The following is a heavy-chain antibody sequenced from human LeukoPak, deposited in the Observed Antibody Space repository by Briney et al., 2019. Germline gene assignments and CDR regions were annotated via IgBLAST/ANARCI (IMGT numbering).Heavy chain of an antibody. CDR3: ARDFTFGGVIVLQGFDP. J-gene: IGHJ5*02. CDR1: GGTFSSYG. CDR2: IWYDGSNK. D-gene: IGHD3-16*02. Sequence: PGGSLRLSCAASGGTFSSYGMHWVRQAPGKGLEWVAVIWYDGSNKYYSDSVKGRFTISRDNSKNTLYLQMNSLRAEDTAVYYCARDFTFGGVIVLQGFDPWGQGTLVTVSS. V-gene: IGHV3-33*08.